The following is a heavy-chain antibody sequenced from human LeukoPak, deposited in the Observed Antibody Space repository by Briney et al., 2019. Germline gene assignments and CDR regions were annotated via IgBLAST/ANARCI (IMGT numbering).Heavy chain of an antibody. CDR2: INKSGGIT. J-gene: IGHJ4*02. D-gene: IGHD6-19*01. CDR3: AKAFSSAYDYCPTDS. Sequence: GGSLRLSCAASGFTFTSYAMSWVRQAPGKGLEWVSTINKSGGITYYADSVKGRFTISRDNSKNTLYLQMDSPGAEDTAVYYCAKAFSSAYDYCPTDSWGQGTLVTVSS. CDR1: GFTFTSYA. V-gene: IGHV3-23*01.